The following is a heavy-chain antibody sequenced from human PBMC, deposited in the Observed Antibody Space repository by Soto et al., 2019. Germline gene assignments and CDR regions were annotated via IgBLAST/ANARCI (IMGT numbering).Heavy chain of an antibody. CDR2: MYHSGTT. D-gene: IGHD1-26*01. CDR1: GGSISSGGYS. CDR3: ARSSGSTFES. V-gene: IGHV4-30-2*02. Sequence: SETLSLTCAVSGGSISSGGYSWSWIRQPPGKGLEWIGYMYHSGTTNYNPSLNSRVTISIDTSKNYFSLKLSSVTAADTAVYYCARSSGSTFESWGQGTLVTVSS. J-gene: IGHJ4*02.